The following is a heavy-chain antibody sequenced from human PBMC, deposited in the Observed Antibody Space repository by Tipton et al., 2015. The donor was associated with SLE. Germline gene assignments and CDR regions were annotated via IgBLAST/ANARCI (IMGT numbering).Heavy chain of an antibody. V-gene: IGHV4-59*01. CDR2: IYYSGST. Sequence: LRLSCGVYGGSFSGYSWTWIRQPPGKGLEWIGYIYYSGSTNYNPSLKSRVTISVDTSKNQFSLKLSSVTAADTAVYYCARDLRSGGYYYYYYMDVWGKGTTVTVSS. J-gene: IGHJ6*03. CDR3: ARDLRSGGYYYYYYMDV. CDR1: GGSFSGYS. D-gene: IGHD1-14*01.